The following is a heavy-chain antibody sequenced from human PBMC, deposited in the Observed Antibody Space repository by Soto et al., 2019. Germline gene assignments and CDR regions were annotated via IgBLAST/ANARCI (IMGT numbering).Heavy chain of an antibody. Sequence: ASVTVSCKASGYTFTGYYMHWVRQAPGQGLEWMGWINPNSGGTNYAQKFQGWVTMTRDTSISTAYMELSRLRSDDTAVYYCARDISLGFLRLGELSLYGLGAFDIWGQGTMVTVSS. CDR2: INPNSGGT. CDR3: ARDISLGFLRLGELSLYGLGAFDI. V-gene: IGHV1-2*04. CDR1: GYTFTGYY. D-gene: IGHD3-16*02. J-gene: IGHJ3*02.